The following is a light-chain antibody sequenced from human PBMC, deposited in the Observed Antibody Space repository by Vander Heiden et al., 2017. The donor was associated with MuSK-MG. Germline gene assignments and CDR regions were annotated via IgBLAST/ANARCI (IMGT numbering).Light chain of an antibody. Sequence: DLQMTQSPSTLSASVGDRVTITCRASQDIYSWLAWFQQKPGEAPKLLIYRASTLQIDVPSRFSGDGSETEYTLSISSLQPEDLATYYCQQYDSFPYTFGQGTKLEIK. CDR3: QQYDSFPYT. J-gene: IGKJ2*01. CDR1: QDIYSW. V-gene: IGKV1-5*03. CDR2: RAS.